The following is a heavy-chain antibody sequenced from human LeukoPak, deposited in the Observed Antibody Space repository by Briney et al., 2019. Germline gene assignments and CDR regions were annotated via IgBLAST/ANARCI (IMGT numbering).Heavy chain of an antibody. J-gene: IGHJ5*02. V-gene: IGHV3-33*01. CDR1: GFTFSSYG. Sequence: GGSLRLSCAASGFTFSSYGMHWVRQAPGKGLEWVAVIWYDGSNKYYADSVKGRFTISRDNSKNTLYLQMNSLRAEDTAVYYCAGTAGDGHCSSTSCHRSGNWFDPWGQGTLVTVSS. CDR3: AGTAGDGHCSSTSCHRSGNWFDP. D-gene: IGHD2-2*02. CDR2: IWYDGSNK.